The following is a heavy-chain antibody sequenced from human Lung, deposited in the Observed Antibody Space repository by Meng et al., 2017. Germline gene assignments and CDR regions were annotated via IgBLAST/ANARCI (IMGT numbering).Heavy chain of an antibody. CDR2: INPSGGHT. CDR3: AGNDWFYP. CDR1: GYIFTSHY. J-gene: IGHJ5*02. V-gene: IGHV1-46*01. Sequence: QVQMVESGAEVTKPGASVKLSCEASGYIFTSHYIHWVRRAPGQGLEWLGVINPSGGHTSYAQKFQGRLSMTTDTSTSTVYMELSSLGYEYTAMYYCAGNDWFYPWGQGTLVTVSS.